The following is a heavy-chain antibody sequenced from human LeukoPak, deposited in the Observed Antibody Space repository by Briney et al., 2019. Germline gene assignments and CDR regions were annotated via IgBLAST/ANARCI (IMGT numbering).Heavy chain of an antibody. CDR2: TYVSSGST. J-gene: IGHJ6*03. CDR3: AKGSYNYDSSADYMDV. Sequence: GGSLRLSCAASGFTFSSYAMSWVRQAPGRGLEWVSTTYVSSGSTYYADSVKGRFTVSRDNSKNTLYLQIIGLRAEDTAVYYCAKGSYNYDSSADYMDVWGKGTTVTVSS. CDR1: GFTFSSYA. D-gene: IGHD3-22*01. V-gene: IGHV3-23*01.